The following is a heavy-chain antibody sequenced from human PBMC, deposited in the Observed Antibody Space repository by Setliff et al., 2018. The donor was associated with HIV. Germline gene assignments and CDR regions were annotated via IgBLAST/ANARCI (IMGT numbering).Heavy chain of an antibody. J-gene: IGHJ2*01. D-gene: IGHD3-10*01. CDR1: GGSISSGDYY. CDR2: IYNSGST. Sequence: PSETLSLTCTVSGGSISSGDYYWTWIRQPPGKGLEWIGYIYNSGSTYYEPSLRGRVTISIDRSKNQFSLKLNSVTAADTAVYYCARETNASGSLTAYWYLDLWGRGTLVTVSS. CDR3: ARETNASGSLTAYWYLDL. V-gene: IGHV4-30-4*08.